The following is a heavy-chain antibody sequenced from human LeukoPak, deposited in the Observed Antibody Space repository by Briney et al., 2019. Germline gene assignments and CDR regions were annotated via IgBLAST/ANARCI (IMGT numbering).Heavy chain of an antibody. Sequence: GESLKISCKGSGYSFTSYWIGWVRQMPGKGLEWMGIIYPGDSDTRYSPSFQGQVTISADKSISTAYLQWSSLKASDTAMYYCARLRFLEWLLEPGAFDIWGQGTMVTVSS. CDR1: GYSFTSYW. CDR3: ARLRFLEWLLEPGAFDI. CDR2: IYPGDSDT. D-gene: IGHD3-3*01. J-gene: IGHJ3*02. V-gene: IGHV5-51*01.